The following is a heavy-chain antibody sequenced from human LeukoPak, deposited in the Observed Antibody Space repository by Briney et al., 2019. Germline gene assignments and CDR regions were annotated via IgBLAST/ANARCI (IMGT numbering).Heavy chain of an antibody. CDR2: INHSGYT. J-gene: IGHJ4*02. Sequence: SETLSLTCAVSGVSFDDYYWSWVRQPPGKGLEWIGEINHSGYTNDSPSLKSRVTISIDTSRKQFSLNLRSATVADTAVYYCTRMTTGHDYWGQGTLVTVSS. D-gene: IGHD4-17*01. CDR3: TRMTTGHDY. V-gene: IGHV4-34*01. CDR1: GVSFDDYY.